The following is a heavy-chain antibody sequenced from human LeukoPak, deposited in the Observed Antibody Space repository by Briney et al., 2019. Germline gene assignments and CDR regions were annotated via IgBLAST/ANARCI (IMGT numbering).Heavy chain of an antibody. CDR3: ARDLRGDYFYYYGMDV. J-gene: IGHJ6*04. D-gene: IGHD2-21*02. CDR2: IYYSGST. V-gene: IGHV4-59*01. CDR1: GGSISSYY. Sequence: PSETLSLTCTVSGGSISSYYWSWIRQPPGKGLEWIGYIYYSGSTNYNPSLKSRVTISVDTSKNQFPLKLSSVTAADTAVYYCARDLRGDYFYYYGMDVWGKGTTVTVPS.